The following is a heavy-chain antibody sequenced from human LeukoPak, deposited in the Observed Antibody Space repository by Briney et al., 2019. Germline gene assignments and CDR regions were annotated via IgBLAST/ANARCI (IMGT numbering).Heavy chain of an antibody. CDR3: AKDRGGWYRGSYFDY. Sequence: GGSLRLSCAASGFTFSSYAMRWVRQAPGKGLEWVSAISGSGGSTYYADSVKGRFTISRDNSKNTLYLQMNSLRAEDTAVYYCAKDRGGWYRGSYFDYWGQGTLVTVSS. V-gene: IGHV3-23*01. CDR2: ISGSGGST. CDR1: GFTFSSYA. D-gene: IGHD6-19*01. J-gene: IGHJ4*02.